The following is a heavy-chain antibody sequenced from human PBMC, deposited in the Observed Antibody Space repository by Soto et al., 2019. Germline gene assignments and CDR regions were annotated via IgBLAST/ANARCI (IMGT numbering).Heavy chain of an antibody. Sequence: QVQLQQWGAGLLKPSETLSLTCAVYGGSFGGYYWSWIRQPPGKGLEWSGEINHSGSTNYNPSLKSWVTIPVDTSKNQFSLKLSSVTAADTAVYYCARWGTVGYCSGGSCYSIDYWGQGTLVTVSS. CDR3: ARWGTVGYCSGGSCYSIDY. J-gene: IGHJ4*02. D-gene: IGHD2-15*01. CDR2: INHSGST. V-gene: IGHV4-34*01. CDR1: GGSFGGYY.